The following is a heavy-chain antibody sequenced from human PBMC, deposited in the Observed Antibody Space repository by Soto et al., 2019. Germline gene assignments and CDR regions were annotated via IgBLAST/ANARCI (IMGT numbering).Heavy chain of an antibody. CDR2: IIPISRTA. V-gene: IGHV1-69*01. CDR3: ARDAVAGGYGMDV. J-gene: IGHJ6*02. D-gene: IGHD6-19*01. CDR1: GGTLSDDA. Sequence: QVQLVQSGAEVKKPGSSVKVSCKASGGTLSDDAISWVRQAPGQGLEWMGGIIPISRTANYAKKFQGRVTINAEPSTSTAYLEVSSLISQDTAIYYCARDAVAGGYGMDVWGQGTAVTVSS.